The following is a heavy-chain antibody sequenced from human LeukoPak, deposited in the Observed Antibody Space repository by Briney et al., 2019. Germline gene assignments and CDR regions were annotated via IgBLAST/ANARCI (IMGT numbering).Heavy chain of an antibody. J-gene: IGHJ5*02. Sequence: SQTLSLTCALSGDSVSSNSAAWNWIRQSPSRGLEWLGRTYYRSKWYNDYAVSVKSRITINPDTSKNQYSLQLNSVTPEDTAVCYCAREARITGIAAAGTGFDPWGQGTLVTVSS. V-gene: IGHV6-1*01. CDR1: GDSVSSNSAA. CDR3: AREARITGIAAAGTGFDP. CDR2: TYYRSKWYN. D-gene: IGHD6-13*01.